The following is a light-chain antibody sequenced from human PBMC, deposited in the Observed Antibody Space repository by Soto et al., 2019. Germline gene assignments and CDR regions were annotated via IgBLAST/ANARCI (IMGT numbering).Light chain of an antibody. V-gene: IGKV3-20*01. J-gene: IGKJ2*01. CDR3: HQYGTSPYT. CDR1: LDVTSVY. CDR2: GAS. Sequence: EFVLTQSPGTLSLSPGEKATLSCRASLDVTSVYLAWYQQKAGQSPRLLIYGASNRATGIPDRFSGSGSGTDFILTISRLEPEDFAVYFCHQYGTSPYTFAQGTKLDIK.